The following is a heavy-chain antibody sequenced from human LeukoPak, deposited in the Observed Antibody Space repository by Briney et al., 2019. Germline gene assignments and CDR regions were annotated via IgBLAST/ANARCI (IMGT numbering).Heavy chain of an antibody. Sequence: GGSVRLSCEASGFTFSNYAMTWVRQAPGKVLEWVSSIRGSGAISFYADSVKGRFAISSDNTKSTLYLQMNSVIVGDTAVYYCGREANGDYVGAFDFGGQGTLVTVSS. CDR3: GREANGDYVGAFDF. J-gene: IGHJ3*01. D-gene: IGHD4-17*01. CDR2: IRGSGAIS. V-gene: IGHV3-23*01. CDR1: GFTFSNYA.